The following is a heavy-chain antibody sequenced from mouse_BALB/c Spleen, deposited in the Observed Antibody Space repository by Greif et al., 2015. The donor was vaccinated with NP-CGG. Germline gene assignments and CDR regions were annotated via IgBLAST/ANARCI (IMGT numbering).Heavy chain of an antibody. CDR3: ARDYYGSSYWYFDV. J-gene: IGHJ1*01. CDR1: GFTFSDFY. CDR2: SRNKANDYTT. D-gene: IGHD1-1*01. V-gene: IGHV7-1*02. Sequence: DVQLQESGGGLVQPGGSLRLSCATSGFTFSDFYMEWVRQPPGKRLEWIAASRNKANDYTTEYSASVKGRFIVSRDTSQSILYLQMNALRAEDSAIYYCARDYYGSSYWYFDVWGAGTTVTVSS.